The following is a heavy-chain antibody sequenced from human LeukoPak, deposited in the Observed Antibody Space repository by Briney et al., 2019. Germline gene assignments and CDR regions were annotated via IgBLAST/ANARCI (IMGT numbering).Heavy chain of an antibody. Sequence: GSLRLSCVASGFTFSSYWMHWVRQDPRKGLVWVSRINGDGRNINYADSVRGRFTISRDNAKNSLYLQMNSLRAEDAAVYYCARDRAGRMVRGVIIASGYFDYWGQGTLVTVSS. V-gene: IGHV3-74*01. CDR2: INGDGRNI. J-gene: IGHJ4*02. D-gene: IGHD3-10*01. CDR1: GFTFSSYW. CDR3: ARDRAGRMVRGVIIASGYFDY.